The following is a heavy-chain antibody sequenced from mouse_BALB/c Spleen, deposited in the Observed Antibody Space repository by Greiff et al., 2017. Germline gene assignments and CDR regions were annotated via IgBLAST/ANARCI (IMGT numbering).Heavy chain of an antibody. V-gene: IGHV1-7*01. CDR2: INPSTGYT. CDR1: GYTFTSYW. Sequence: VQLQQSGAELAKPGASVKMSCKASGYTFTSYWMHWVKQRPGQGLEWIGYINPSTGYTEYNQKFKDKATLTADKSSSTAYMQLSSLTSEDSAVYYCARSDYYGRAFAYWGQGTLVTVSA. CDR3: ARSDYYGRAFAY. D-gene: IGHD1-1*01. J-gene: IGHJ3*01.